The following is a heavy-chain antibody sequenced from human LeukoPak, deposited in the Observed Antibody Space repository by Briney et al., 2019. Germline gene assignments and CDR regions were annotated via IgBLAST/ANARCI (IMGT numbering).Heavy chain of an antibody. Sequence: SETLSLTCTVSGGSISSGGYYWSWIRQHPGKGLEWIGYIYYGGSTYYNPSLKSRVTISVDTSKNQLSLRLSSVAAADTAVYYCARGGSRDGYNRPLDHWGQGTLVTVSS. V-gene: IGHV4-31*03. D-gene: IGHD5-24*01. J-gene: IGHJ4*02. CDR1: GGSISSGGYY. CDR3: ARGGSRDGYNRPLDH. CDR2: IYYGGST.